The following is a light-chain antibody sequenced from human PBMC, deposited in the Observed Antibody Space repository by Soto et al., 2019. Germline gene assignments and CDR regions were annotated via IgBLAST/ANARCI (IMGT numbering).Light chain of an antibody. CDR2: GNS. J-gene: IGLJ2*01. Sequence: QSVLTQPPSVSGAPGQRVTISCTGSSSNIGAGYDVHWYQQLPGTAPKLLLYGNSNRPSGVPDRFSGSKSGTSASLAITGLQAEDDADYYCQSYDSSLSGPVVFGGGTKLTVL. CDR3: QSYDSSLSGPVV. CDR1: SSNIGAGYD. V-gene: IGLV1-40*01.